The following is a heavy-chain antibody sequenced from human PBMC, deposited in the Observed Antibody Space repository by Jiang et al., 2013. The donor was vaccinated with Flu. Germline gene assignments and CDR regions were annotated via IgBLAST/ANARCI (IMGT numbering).Heavy chain of an antibody. CDR2: FDSENAET. CDR3: AIRKSKRSGWSTFHFQN. D-gene: IGHD6-19*01. CDR1: GYSLTELS. J-gene: IGHJ1*01. Sequence: SGAEVKKPGASVKVSCKVSGYSLTELSMHWVRQAPGKGLEWMGGFDSENAETTYSQRFQGRVTMTEDTSTDTAYMELSSLRSDDTAVYYCAIRKSKRSGWSTFHFQNWGQGTLVTVSS. V-gene: IGHV1-24*01.